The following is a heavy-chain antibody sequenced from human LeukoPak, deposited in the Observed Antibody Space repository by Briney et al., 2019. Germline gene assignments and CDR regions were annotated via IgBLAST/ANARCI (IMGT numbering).Heavy chain of an antibody. CDR1: GGSISSSSYY. CDR3: ARLIAVVAANSEPDY. J-gene: IGHJ4*02. Sequence: SETLSLTCTVSGGSISSSSYYWSWIRQPPGKGLEWIGSIYYSGSTYYNPSLKSRVTISVDTSKNQFSLKLSSVTAADTAVYYCARLIAVVAANSEPDYWGQGTLVTVSS. CDR2: IYYSGST. V-gene: IGHV4-39*01. D-gene: IGHD2-15*01.